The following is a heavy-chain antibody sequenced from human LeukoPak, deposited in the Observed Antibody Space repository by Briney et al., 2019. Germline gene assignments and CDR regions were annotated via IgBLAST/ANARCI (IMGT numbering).Heavy chain of an antibody. CDR3: SSGTPTVTRGFDY. CDR2: IRSRSYGGTT. D-gene: IGHD4-17*01. CDR1: GFSIGEYA. Sequence: NPGGSLRLSCTTSGFSIGEYAVSWVRQAPGKGLEWFGFIRSRSYGGTTQYAASVKGRFTISRDDSKSIAYLQMNSLKTEDTAVYYCSSGTPTVTRGFDYWGQGTLVTVSS. V-gene: IGHV3-49*04. J-gene: IGHJ4*02.